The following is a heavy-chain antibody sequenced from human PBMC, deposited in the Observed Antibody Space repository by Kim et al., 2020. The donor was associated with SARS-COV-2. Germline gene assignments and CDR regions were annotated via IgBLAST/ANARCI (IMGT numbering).Heavy chain of an antibody. CDR3: ARVGYSYGPYYYYYGMDV. Sequence: GGSLRLSCAASGFTFSSYWMHWVRQAPGKGLVWVSRINSDGSSTSYADSVKGRFTISRDNAKNTLYLQMNSLRAEDTAVYYCARVGYSYGPYYYYYGMDVWGQGTTVTVSS. CDR1: GFTFSSYW. D-gene: IGHD5-18*01. J-gene: IGHJ6*02. V-gene: IGHV3-74*01. CDR2: INSDGSST.